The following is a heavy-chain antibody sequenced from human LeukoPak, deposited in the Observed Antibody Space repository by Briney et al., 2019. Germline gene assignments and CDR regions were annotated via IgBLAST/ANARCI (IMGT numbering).Heavy chain of an antibody. CDR2: IYSGGST. D-gene: IGHD3-3*01. CDR3: AREYYDFWSGYR. CDR1: GFTVSSNY. V-gene: IGHV3-66*02. J-gene: IGHJ4*02. Sequence: GGSLRPSCVASGFTVSSNYMSWVRQAPGKGLEWVSVIYSGGSTYYADSVKGRFTISRDNSKNTLYLQMNSLRAEDTAVYYCAREYYDFWSGYRWGQGTLVTVSS.